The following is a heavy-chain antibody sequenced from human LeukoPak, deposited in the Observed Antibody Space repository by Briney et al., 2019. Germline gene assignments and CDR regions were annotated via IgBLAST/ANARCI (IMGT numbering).Heavy chain of an antibody. Sequence: PGGSLRLSCAASGFTFSDYYMSWIRQAPGKGLEWVSYISGSSSSTVYADSVKGRFTISRDNAKNSLYLQMNSLRAEDTAVYYCARAHNFYGGDSKGAFDIWGQGTLVTVSS. CDR1: GFTFSDYY. CDR2: ISGSSSST. D-gene: IGHD2-21*01. CDR3: ARAHNFYGGDSKGAFDI. V-gene: IGHV3-11*06. J-gene: IGHJ3*02.